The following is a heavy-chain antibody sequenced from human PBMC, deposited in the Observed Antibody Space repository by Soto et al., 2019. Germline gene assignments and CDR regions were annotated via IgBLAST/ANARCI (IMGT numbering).Heavy chain of an antibody. Sequence: EVQLVESGGGLVQPGGSLRLSCAASGFTFSSYSMNWVRQAPGKGLEWVSYISSSSSTIYYADSVKGRFTISRDNAKNSLYLQMNSLRDEDTAAYYCARVLVPAAMFYYYGMDVWGQGTTVTVSS. J-gene: IGHJ6*02. D-gene: IGHD2-2*01. CDR1: GFTFSSYS. CDR2: ISSSSSTI. CDR3: ARVLVPAAMFYYYGMDV. V-gene: IGHV3-48*02.